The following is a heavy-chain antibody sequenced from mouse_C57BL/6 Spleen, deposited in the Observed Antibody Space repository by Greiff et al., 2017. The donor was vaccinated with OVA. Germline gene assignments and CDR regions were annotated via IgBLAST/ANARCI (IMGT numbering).Heavy chain of an antibody. CDR1: GYAFSSSW. CDR2: IYPGDGDT. D-gene: IGHD4-1*01. Sequence: VQLQQSGPELVKPGASVKISCKASGYAFSSSWMNWVKQRPGKGLEWIGRIYPGDGDTNYNGKFKGKATLTADKSSSTAYMQLSSLTSEDSAVYFCARSTGGDYWGQGTTLTVSS. CDR3: ARSTGGDY. J-gene: IGHJ2*01. V-gene: IGHV1-82*01.